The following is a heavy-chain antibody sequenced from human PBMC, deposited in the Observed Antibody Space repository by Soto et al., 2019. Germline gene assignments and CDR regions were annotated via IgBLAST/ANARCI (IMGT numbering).Heavy chain of an antibody. CDR3: ARSTYYYDSSGFRY. Sequence: SETLSLTCTVSGGSISSGDYYWSWIRQPPGKGLEWIGYIYYSGSTYYNPSLKSRVTISVDTSKNQFSLKLSSVTAADTAVYYCARSTYYYDSSGFRYWGQGTLVTVSS. CDR1: GGSISSGDYY. J-gene: IGHJ4*02. D-gene: IGHD3-22*01. V-gene: IGHV4-30-4*01. CDR2: IYYSGST.